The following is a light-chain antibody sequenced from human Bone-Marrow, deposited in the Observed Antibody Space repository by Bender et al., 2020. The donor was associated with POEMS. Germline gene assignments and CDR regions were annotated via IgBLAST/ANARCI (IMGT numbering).Light chain of an antibody. J-gene: IGLJ3*02. CDR1: SSDVGSYTF. V-gene: IGLV2-23*01. CDR3: SSYTPTRSWV. Sequence: QSVLTQPASVSGPPGRSITISCTGSSSDVGSYTFVSWYQQVPGKAPKLMIYEGTKRPSGVSSRFSASKSANTASLTISGLQAEDEAVYYCSSYTPTRSWVFGGGTKLTVL. CDR2: EGT.